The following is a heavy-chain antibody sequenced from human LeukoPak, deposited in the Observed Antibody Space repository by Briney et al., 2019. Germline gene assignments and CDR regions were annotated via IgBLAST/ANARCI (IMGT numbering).Heavy chain of an antibody. CDR2: INPNSGGT. CDR1: GYTFTGYY. CDR3: ARGRGYSYGYYAFDI. Sequence: ASVKVSCKASGYTFTGYYMHWVRQAPGQGLEWIGWINPNSGGTNYAQKFQGRVTMTRDTSISTAYMELSRLRSDDTAVYYCARGRGYSYGYYAFDIWGQGTMVTVSS. V-gene: IGHV1-2*02. D-gene: IGHD5-18*01. J-gene: IGHJ3*02.